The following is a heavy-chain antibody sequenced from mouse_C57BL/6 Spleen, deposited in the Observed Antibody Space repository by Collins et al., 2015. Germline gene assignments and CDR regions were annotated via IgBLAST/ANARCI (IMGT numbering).Heavy chain of an antibody. CDR1: GYTFTNYG. Sequence: QIQLVQSGPELKKPGETVKISCKASGYTFTNYGMNWVKQAPGKGLKWMGWINTYTGEPTYADDFKGRFAFSLETSASTAYLQINNLKNEDMATYFCARSYDGYLYWGQGTTLTVSS. D-gene: IGHD2-3*01. CDR3: ARSYDGYLY. J-gene: IGHJ2*01. V-gene: IGHV9-1*02. CDR2: INTYTGEP.